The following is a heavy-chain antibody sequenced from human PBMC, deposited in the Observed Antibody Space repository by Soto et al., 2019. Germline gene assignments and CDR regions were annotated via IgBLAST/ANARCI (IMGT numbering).Heavy chain of an antibody. J-gene: IGHJ4*02. CDR3: ARESEDLTSNFDY. CDR2: ISSTTNYI. V-gene: IGHV3-21*06. CDR1: GFTFSNYA. Sequence: PGGSLRLSCAASGFTFSNYAISWVRQAPGKGLEWVSSISSTTNYIYYGDSMKGRFTISRDNAKNSLYLEMNSLRAEDTAVYYCARESEDLTSNFDYWGQGTLVTVSS.